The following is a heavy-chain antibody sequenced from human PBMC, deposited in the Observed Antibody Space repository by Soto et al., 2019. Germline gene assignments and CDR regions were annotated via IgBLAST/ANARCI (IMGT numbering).Heavy chain of an antibody. D-gene: IGHD4-17*01. CDR3: AREGYSDSYSYYQTLDV. V-gene: IGHV4-39*07. Sequence: SETLSLTCFVSGYSITAGGYYWSWIRHHPGKGLEWIGSFYSSGSIIYNPSLRSRVSISGDTSKNQFSLKLSSVTAADTAVYYCAREGYSDSYSYYQTLDVWGQGTTVTVSS. CDR1: GYSITAGGYY. J-gene: IGHJ6*02. CDR2: FYSSGSI.